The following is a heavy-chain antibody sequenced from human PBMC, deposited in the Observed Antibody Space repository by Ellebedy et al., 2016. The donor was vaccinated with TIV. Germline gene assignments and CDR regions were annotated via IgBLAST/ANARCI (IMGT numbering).Heavy chain of an antibody. V-gene: IGHV4-39*07. CDR1: GGSISSSSYY. Sequence: SETLSLXXTVSGGSISSSSYYWGWIRQPPGKGLEWIGEINHSGSTNYNPSLKSRVTISVDTSKNQFSLKLSSVTAADTAVYYCARARILDYWGQGTLVTVSS. CDR3: ARARILDY. J-gene: IGHJ4*02. CDR2: INHSGST.